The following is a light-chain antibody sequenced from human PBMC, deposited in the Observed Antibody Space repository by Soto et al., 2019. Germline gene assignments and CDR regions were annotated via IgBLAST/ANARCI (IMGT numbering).Light chain of an antibody. V-gene: IGKV3-20*01. Sequence: ELVLTQSPGTLSLSPGESAALSCRASQPVSSNFLAWYQQKPGQAPRLLIYGVSSRASGIPDRFFGSGSGTDFTLTINRLEPEDFAVYYCQQYGSSPWTFGQGTKVDIK. J-gene: IGKJ1*01. CDR3: QQYGSSPWT. CDR1: QPVSSNF. CDR2: GVS.